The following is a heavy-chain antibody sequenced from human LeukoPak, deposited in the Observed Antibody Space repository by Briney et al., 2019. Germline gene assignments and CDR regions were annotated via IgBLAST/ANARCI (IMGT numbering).Heavy chain of an antibody. CDR3: QSRYLEWLLEY. V-gene: IGHV4-39*01. J-gene: IGHJ4*02. Sequence: NPSETLSLTCTVSGGSIRSSYYYWGWIRQPPGKGLEWIGSIYDSGSTYYNPSLKSRVTISVDTSKNQFSLRLSSVTAADTAVYYCQSRYLEWLLEYWGQGTLVTVSS. D-gene: IGHD3-3*01. CDR1: GGSIRSSYYY. CDR2: IYDSGST.